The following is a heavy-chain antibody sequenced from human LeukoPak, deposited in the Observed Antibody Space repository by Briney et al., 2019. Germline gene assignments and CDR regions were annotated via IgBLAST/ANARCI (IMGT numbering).Heavy chain of an antibody. Sequence: ASVKVSCKASGYTFSSYDINWVRQATGQGLEWMGWMNPNSGNTGYAQKFQGRVTMTTISSVSTAYMELSSLTSEDTAVYYCARDKGGSYEREVFDYWGQGTLVTVSS. D-gene: IGHD1-26*01. CDR2: MNPNSGNT. V-gene: IGHV1-8*01. J-gene: IGHJ4*02. CDR3: ARDKGGSYEREVFDY. CDR1: GYTFSSYD.